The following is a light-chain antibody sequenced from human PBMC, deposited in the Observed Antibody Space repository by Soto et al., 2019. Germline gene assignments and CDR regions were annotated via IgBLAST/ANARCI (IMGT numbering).Light chain of an antibody. CDR2: GDT. J-gene: IGLJ2*01. Sequence: QSVLTQPPSVSGAPGQRVTISCTGSSSNIGAGYDVHWYQHLPGTVPKLLISGDTNRPSGVPDRFSGSKSGTSASLALTGLQAEDEADYYCQSYDSSLSAWVFGGGTKLTVL. CDR1: SSNIGAGYD. CDR3: QSYDSSLSAWV. V-gene: IGLV1-40*01.